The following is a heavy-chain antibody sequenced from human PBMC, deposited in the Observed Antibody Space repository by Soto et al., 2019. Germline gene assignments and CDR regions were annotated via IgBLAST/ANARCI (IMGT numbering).Heavy chain of an antibody. V-gene: IGHV4-39*01. Sequence: SETLSLTCTVSGGSISSSSYYWGWIRQPPGKGLEWIGNIYYSGSTYYNPSLKSRVTISVDTSKNQFSLKLTSVTAADTALYYCARHATGGTYPLDYWGQGILVTVSS. CDR2: IYYSGST. CDR3: ARHATGGTYPLDY. CDR1: GGSISSSSYY. J-gene: IGHJ4*02. D-gene: IGHD1-26*01.